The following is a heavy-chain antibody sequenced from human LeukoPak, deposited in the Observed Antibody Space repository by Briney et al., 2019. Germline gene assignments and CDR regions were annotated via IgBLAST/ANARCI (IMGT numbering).Heavy chain of an antibody. CDR3: ARDKGIFGVVIPRGY. J-gene: IGHJ4*02. D-gene: IGHD3-3*01. V-gene: IGHV1-69*13. CDR1: GGTFSSYA. CDR2: IIPIFGTA. Sequence: AASVKVSCTASGGTFSSYAISWVRQAPGQGLEWMGGIIPIFGTANYAQKFQGRVTITADESTSTAYMELSSLRSEDTAVYYCARDKGIFGVVIPRGYWGQGTLVTVSS.